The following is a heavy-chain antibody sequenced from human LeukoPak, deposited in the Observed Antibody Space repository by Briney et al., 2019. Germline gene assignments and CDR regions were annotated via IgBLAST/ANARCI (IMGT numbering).Heavy chain of an antibody. CDR3: ARGSARQEVYGGAVDH. CDR1: GGSISSGSYY. J-gene: IGHJ4*02. Sequence: SETLSLTCTVSGGSISSGSYYWGWIRQPPGKGLEWIGSIYYSGSTYYNPSLKSRVTISVDTSRNQFSLRLSSVTAADTAVYYCARGSARQEVYGGAVDHWGQGTLVTVSS. CDR2: IYYSGST. V-gene: IGHV4-39*01. D-gene: IGHD1-26*01.